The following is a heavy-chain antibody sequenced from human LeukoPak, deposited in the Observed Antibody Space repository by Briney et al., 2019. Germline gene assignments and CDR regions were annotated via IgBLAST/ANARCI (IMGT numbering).Heavy chain of an antibody. V-gene: IGHV1-46*01. D-gene: IGHD6-13*01. CDR2: TDPIGGST. CDR1: GYTFTNYY. J-gene: IGHJ1*01. Sequence: GASVKVSCKASGYTFTNYYIHWVRQAPGQGLEWMGITDPIGGSTNYAQKFQGRVTMTRDTSTSTVYMELSSLRSEDTAVYYCARSEQQLHGDFQHWGQGTLVTVSS. CDR3: ARSEQQLHGDFQH.